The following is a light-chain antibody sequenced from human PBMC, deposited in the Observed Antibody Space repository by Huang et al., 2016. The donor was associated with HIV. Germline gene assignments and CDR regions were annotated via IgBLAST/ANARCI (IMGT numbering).Light chain of an antibody. V-gene: IGKV3-11*01. CDR3: QQRSAWPLT. J-gene: IGKJ4*01. CDR1: QSVRSY. Sequence: EIVLTQSPATLSLSPGERATLSCRASQSVRSYLAWYQQKPGQAPRRLIYDASNRATGIPARFSGSGSGTDFTLTISNPQSEDFAVYYCQQRSAWPLTFGGGTKVEI. CDR2: DAS.